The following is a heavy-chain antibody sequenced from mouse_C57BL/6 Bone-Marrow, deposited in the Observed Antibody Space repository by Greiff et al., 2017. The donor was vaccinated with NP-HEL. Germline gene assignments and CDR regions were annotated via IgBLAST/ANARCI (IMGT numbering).Heavy chain of an antibody. Sequence: QVQLQQSGAELVKPGASVKISCKASGYAFSSYWMNWVKQRPGKGLEWIGQIYPGDGDTNYNGKFKGKATLTADKSSSTAYMQLSSLTSEDSAVYFCARWDYDYDVEYYFDYWGQGTTLTVSS. CDR2: IYPGDGDT. CDR3: ARWDYDYDVEYYFDY. J-gene: IGHJ2*01. V-gene: IGHV1-80*01. D-gene: IGHD2-4*01. CDR1: GYAFSSYW.